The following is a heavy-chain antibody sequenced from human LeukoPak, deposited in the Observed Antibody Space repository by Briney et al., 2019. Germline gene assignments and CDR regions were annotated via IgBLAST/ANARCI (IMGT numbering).Heavy chain of an antibody. CDR2: IYYSGST. V-gene: IGHV4-59*08. CDR1: GGSISSYY. J-gene: IGHJ6*02. CDR3: AAYYYGSGSYYKGYYYYGMDV. Sequence: SETLSLTCTVSGGSISSYYWSWIRQPPGKGLEWIGYIYYSGSTNYNPSLKSRVTISVDTSKNQFSLKLSSVTAADTAVYYCAAYYYGSGSYYKGYYYYGMDVWGQGTTVTVSS. D-gene: IGHD3-10*01.